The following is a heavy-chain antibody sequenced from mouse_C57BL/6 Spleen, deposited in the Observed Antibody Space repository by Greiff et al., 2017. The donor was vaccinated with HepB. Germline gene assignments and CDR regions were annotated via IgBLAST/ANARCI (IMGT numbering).Heavy chain of an antibody. D-gene: IGHD1-1*01. CDR2: FYPGIGSI. CDR3: ARHEGSYYYGSSAWFAY. Sequence: VQLKESGAELVKPGASVKLSCKASGYTFTEYTIHWVKQRSGQGLEWIGWFYPGIGSIKYNEKFKDKATLTADKSSSTVYMELSRLTSEDSAVYFCARHEGSYYYGSSAWFAYWGQGTLVTVSA. CDR1: GYTFTEYT. V-gene: IGHV1-62-2*01. J-gene: IGHJ3*01.